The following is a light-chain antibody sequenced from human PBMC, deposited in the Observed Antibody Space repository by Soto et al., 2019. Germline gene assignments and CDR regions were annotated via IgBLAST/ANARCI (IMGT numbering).Light chain of an antibody. CDR2: DVS. V-gene: IGLV2-14*01. CDR1: SSDVADYKF. J-gene: IGLJ1*01. Sequence: QSALTQPASVSGSPGQSIAISCTGSSSDVADYKFVSWYQQHPGKAPKLMIYDVSSRPSGVSNRFSGSKSGNTASLTISGLQAEDEADYYCDSYTSSGTYVFRSGTKVTVL. CDR3: DSYTSSGTYV.